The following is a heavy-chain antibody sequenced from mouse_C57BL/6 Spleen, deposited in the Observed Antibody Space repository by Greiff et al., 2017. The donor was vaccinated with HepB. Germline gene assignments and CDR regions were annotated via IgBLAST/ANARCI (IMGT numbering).Heavy chain of an antibody. V-gene: IGHV14-1*01. D-gene: IGHD2-4*01. CDR1: GFNIKDYY. CDR3: TTDYDGDSAWFAY. J-gene: IGHJ3*01. Sequence: EVQLQQSGAELVRPGASVKLSCTASGFNIKDYYMHWVKQRPEQGLEWIGRIDPEDGDTEYAPKFQGKATMTADTSSNTAYLQLSSLTSEDTAVDYCTTDYDGDSAWFAYWGQGTLVTVSA. CDR2: IDPEDGDT.